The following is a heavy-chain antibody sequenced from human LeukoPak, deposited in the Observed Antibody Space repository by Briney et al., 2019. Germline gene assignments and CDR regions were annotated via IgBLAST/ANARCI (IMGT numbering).Heavy chain of an antibody. D-gene: IGHD5-18*01. V-gene: IGHV4-59*12. J-gene: IGHJ4*02. CDR1: GGSISSYY. CDR3: ARDPRGYSYGQLFDY. Sequence: SETLSLTCTVSGGSISSYYWSWIRQPPGKGLEWIGYIYYSGSTNYNPSLKSRVTISVDTSKNQFSLKLSSVTAADTAVYYCARDPRGYSYGQLFDYWGQGTLVTVSS. CDR2: IYYSGST.